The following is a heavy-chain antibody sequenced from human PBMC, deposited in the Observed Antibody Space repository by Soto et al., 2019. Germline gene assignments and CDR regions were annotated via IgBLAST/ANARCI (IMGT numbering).Heavy chain of an antibody. CDR1: GFIFSSYS. CDR2: IGVSTSLI. D-gene: IGHD2-2*01. CDR3: VRDSSYAFDY. Sequence: ESGGGSVQPGGSLRLSCAASGFIFSSYSLNWVRQAPGKGLEWVSYIGVSTSLIVYADSVKGRSTISRDNAKNSLYLQMDSLRAEDTAVYYCVRDSSYAFDYWGQGALVTVSS. V-gene: IGHV3-48*01. J-gene: IGHJ4*02.